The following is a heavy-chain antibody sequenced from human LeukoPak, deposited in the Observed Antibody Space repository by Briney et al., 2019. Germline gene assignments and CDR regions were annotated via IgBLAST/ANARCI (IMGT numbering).Heavy chain of an antibody. Sequence: ASVKVSCKASGYTFTSYGISWVRQAPGQGREWMGWISAYNGNTNYAQKLQGRVTMTTDTSTSTAYMELRSLRSDDTAVYYCARVCRIAAAGTGVRWFDPWGQGTLVTVSS. CDR2: ISAYNGNT. CDR3: ARVCRIAAAGTGVRWFDP. D-gene: IGHD6-13*01. CDR1: GYTFTSYG. J-gene: IGHJ5*02. V-gene: IGHV1-18*01.